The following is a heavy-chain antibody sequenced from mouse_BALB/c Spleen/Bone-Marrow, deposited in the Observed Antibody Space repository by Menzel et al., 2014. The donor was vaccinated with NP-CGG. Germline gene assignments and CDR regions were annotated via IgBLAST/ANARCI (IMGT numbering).Heavy chain of an antibody. D-gene: IGHD1-1*01. CDR3: TRGSYGSSQYYFDY. CDR2: INPSNGGT. J-gene: IGHJ2*01. CDR1: GYTFTSFY. V-gene: IGHV1S81*02. Sequence: QVQLQQSGAELVKPGASVKLSCKASGYTFTSFYMYWVKQRPGQGLEWIGGINPSNGGTNFNEKFKSKATLTLDKSSSTAYMQPSSLTSEDSAVYYCTRGSYGSSQYYFDYWGQGTTLTVSS.